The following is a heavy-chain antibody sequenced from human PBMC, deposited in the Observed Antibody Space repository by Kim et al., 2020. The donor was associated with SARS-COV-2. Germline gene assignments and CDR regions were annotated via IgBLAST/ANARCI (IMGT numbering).Heavy chain of an antibody. CDR3: ARDLVAARPGWFDP. CDR2: ISAYNGDT. V-gene: IGHV1-18*01. CDR1: GYTFATYG. D-gene: IGHD6-6*01. Sequence: ASVKVSCKASGYTFATYGISWVRQAPGQGLEWMGWISAYNGDTNYAQELQGRVTMTTDTSTSTAYMELRSLRSDDTAVYYCARDLVAARPGWFDPWGQGTLVTVSS. J-gene: IGHJ5*02.